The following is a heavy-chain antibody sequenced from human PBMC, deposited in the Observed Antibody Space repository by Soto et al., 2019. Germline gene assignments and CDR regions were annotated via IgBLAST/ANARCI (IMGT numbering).Heavy chain of an antibody. D-gene: IGHD3-22*01. V-gene: IGHV1-18*01. CDR1: GYTFTSYG. J-gene: IGHJ4*02. CDR2: ISAYNGNT. Sequence: ASVKVSCKASGYTFTSYGISWVRQAPGQGLEWMGWISAYNGNTNYAQKLQGRVTMTTDTSTSTAYMELRSLRSDDTAVYYCARGYYYDSSGYYSAYYFDYWGQGTLVTVSS. CDR3: ARGYYYDSSGYYSAYYFDY.